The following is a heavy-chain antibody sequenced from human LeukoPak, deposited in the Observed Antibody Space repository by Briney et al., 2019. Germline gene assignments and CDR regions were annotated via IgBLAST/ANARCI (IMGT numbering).Heavy chain of an antibody. CDR1: GFTFDDYG. D-gene: IGHD1-20*01. Sequence: GGSLRLSCAASGFTFDDYGMSWVRQAPGKGLEWVSGINWNGGSTGYADSVKGRFTISRDNAKNSLYLQMNSLRAEDTALYYCARASSITGTTGAFDIWGQGTMVTVSS. CDR3: ARASSITGTTGAFDI. CDR2: INWNGGST. V-gene: IGHV3-20*04. J-gene: IGHJ3*02.